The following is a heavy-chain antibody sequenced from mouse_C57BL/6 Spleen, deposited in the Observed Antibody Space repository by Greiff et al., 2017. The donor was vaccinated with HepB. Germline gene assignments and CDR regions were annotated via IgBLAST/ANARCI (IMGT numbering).Heavy chain of an antibody. CDR2: IDPETGGT. CDR3: AKRSNPLYAMDY. V-gene: IGHV1-15*01. Sequence: VQGVESGAELVRPGASVTLSCKASGYTFTDYEMHWVKQTPVQGLEWIGAIDPETGGTTYNQKFKGKAILTADKSSSTAYMKLRSLTSEDSAVYYCAKRSNPLYAMDYWGQGTSVTVSS. CDR1: GYTFTDYE. J-gene: IGHJ4*01. D-gene: IGHD2-5*01.